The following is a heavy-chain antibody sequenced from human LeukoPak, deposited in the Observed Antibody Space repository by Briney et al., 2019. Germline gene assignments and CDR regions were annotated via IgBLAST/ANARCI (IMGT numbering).Heavy chain of an antibody. D-gene: IGHD3-16*01. CDR2: IKQDGSEQ. J-gene: IGHJ4*02. Sequence: GGSLRLSCGASGFSFSMFWMTWVRQAPGRGLEWVANIKQDGSEQYYVDSVKGRFTISRDNAKSSLYLQMNRLRVEDTAVYYCARLADYDYVWGSDFWGQGTLVTVSS. CDR3: ARLADYDYVWGSDF. CDR1: GFSFSMFW. V-gene: IGHV3-7*01.